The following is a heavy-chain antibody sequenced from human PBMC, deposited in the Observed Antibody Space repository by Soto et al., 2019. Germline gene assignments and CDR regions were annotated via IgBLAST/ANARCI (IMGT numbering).Heavy chain of an antibody. J-gene: IGHJ6*02. D-gene: IGHD5-18*01. CDR1: GGTFSSYA. V-gene: IGHV1-69*13. CDR3: ARILLRDTAMVTPYYYYYGMDV. CDR2: IIPIFGTA. Sequence: SVKVSWKASGGTFSSYAISWVRQAPGQGLEWMGGIIPIFGTANYAQKFQGRVTITADESTSTAYMELSSLRSEDTAVYYCARILLRDTAMVTPYYYYYGMDVWGQGTTVTVSS.